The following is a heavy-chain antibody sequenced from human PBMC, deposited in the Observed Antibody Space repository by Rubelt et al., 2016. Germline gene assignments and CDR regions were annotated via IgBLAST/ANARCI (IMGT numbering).Heavy chain of an antibody. J-gene: IGHJ3*02. Sequence: GSTNYNPSLKRRVTISVDTSKNQFSLKLSSVTAADTAVYYCARGELGADAFDIWGQGTMVTVSS. CDR3: ARGELGADAFDI. V-gene: IGHV4-34*01. CDR2: GST. D-gene: IGHD1-26*01.